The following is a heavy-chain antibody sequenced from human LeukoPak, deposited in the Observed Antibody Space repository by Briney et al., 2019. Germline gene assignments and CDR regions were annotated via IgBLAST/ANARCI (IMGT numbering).Heavy chain of an antibody. J-gene: IGHJ4*02. D-gene: IGHD3-3*01. CDR3: AKDQRTISTFDY. CDR2: ISGSGSSS. V-gene: IGHV3-23*01. CDR1: GFTFSNYG. Sequence: GGSLRLSCAASGFTFSNYGMSWVRQAPGKGLKWVSAISGSGSSSYYADSVKGRFTISRDNSKNTLYLQINSLRAEDTAIYYCAKDQRTISTFDYWGQGTLVTVSS.